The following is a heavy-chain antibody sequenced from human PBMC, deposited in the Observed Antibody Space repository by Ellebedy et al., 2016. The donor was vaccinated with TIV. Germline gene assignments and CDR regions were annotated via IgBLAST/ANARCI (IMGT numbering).Heavy chain of an antibody. CDR3: ARGLLWAPDRFH. Sequence: SETLSLTCTVSGGSISSGDYYWSWIRQPPGKGLEWIGEINHSGSTNYNPSLKSRVTISVDTSKNQFSLKLSSVTAADTAVYYCARGLLWAPDRFHWGQGALVTVSS. CDR1: GGSISSGDYY. CDR2: INHSGST. V-gene: IGHV4-39*07. D-gene: IGHD3-10*01. J-gene: IGHJ4*02.